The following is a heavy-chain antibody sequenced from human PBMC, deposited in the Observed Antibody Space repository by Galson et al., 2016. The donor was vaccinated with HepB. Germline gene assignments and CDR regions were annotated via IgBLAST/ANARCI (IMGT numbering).Heavy chain of an antibody. CDR1: GGSLSSNTYY. CDR2: ISYSGST. CDR3: ARHHHFREVVVVVAFFDS. J-gene: IGHJ4*02. Sequence: SETLSLTCTVSGGSLSSNTYYWGRIRQPPGKGLEWIGSISYSGSTFYNPSLKSRLTISVDTSKNQFSLILTSVTAAATAVYYCARHHHFREVVVVVAFFDSWGQGTLVTVSS. D-gene: IGHD2-15*01. V-gene: IGHV4-39*01.